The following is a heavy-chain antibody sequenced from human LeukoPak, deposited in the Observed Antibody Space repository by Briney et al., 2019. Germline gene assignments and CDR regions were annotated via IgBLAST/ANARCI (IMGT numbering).Heavy chain of an antibody. Sequence: PGGSLRLFCAASGFTVSSNYMSWVRQAPGKGLEWVSVIYSGGSTYYADSVKGRFTISIDNSKNTLYLQMNSLRAKDTAVYYCASSGITIFGVVMRYFDYWGQGTLVTVSS. J-gene: IGHJ4*02. V-gene: IGHV3-66*02. D-gene: IGHD3-3*01. CDR1: GFTVSSNY. CDR2: IYSGGST. CDR3: ASSGITIFGVVMRYFDY.